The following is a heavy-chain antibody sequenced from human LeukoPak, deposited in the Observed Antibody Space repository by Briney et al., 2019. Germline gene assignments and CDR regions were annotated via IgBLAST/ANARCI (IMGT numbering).Heavy chain of an antibody. D-gene: IGHD4-17*01. V-gene: IGHV5-51*01. CDR1: GYIFTSYW. CDR2: IYPGDSDT. CDR3: ARHIDYGDYDYYGMDV. Sequence: GESLKISCKGSGYIFTSYWIGWVRQMPGKGLEWMGIIYPGDSDTRYSPSFQGQVTISADKSIPTAYLRWSSLKASDTAMYYCARHIDYGDYDYYGMDVWGQGTTVTVSS. J-gene: IGHJ6*02.